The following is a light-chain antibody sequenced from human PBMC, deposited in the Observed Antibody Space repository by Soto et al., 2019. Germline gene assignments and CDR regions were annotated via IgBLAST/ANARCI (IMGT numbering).Light chain of an antibody. CDR3: QKYCSVPV. Sequence: DIQMTQSPTSLSASVGDRVTITCRASQGIRNYVAWYQQIPGKAPKLLIYAASTLQSGVPSRFSGGGSGTDFTLTIYGLQPEDVATYSCQKYCSVPVFGPGTKVEIK. V-gene: IGKV1-27*01. CDR2: AAS. J-gene: IGKJ3*01. CDR1: QGIRNY.